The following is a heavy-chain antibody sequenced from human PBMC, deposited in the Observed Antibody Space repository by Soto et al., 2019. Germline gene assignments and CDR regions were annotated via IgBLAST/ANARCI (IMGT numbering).Heavy chain of an antibody. J-gene: IGHJ4*02. CDR1: GLNFISYS. V-gene: IGHV3-21*01. CDR2: ISRSSNYI. CDR3: AREGSSSWPGFDY. Sequence: PGGSLRLSCAASGLNFISYSMNWVRQAPGKGLEWVSSISRSSNYIYYADSVKGRFTISRDNAKNSLYLQMNSLRAEDTAVYYCAREGSSSWPGFDYWGQGTLVTVSS. D-gene: IGHD6-13*01.